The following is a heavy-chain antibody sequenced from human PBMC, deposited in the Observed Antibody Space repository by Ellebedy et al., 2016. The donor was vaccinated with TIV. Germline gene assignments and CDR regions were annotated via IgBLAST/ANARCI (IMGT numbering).Heavy chain of an antibody. CDR3: ARDARVAGSLDH. J-gene: IGHJ5*02. Sequence: GESLKISCAASGFSFSDYWMSSVRQAPGKALEWVANIRQDGNEKYYVDSVKGRFTISRDNAQNSLYLQMNSLRGEDTGVYFCARDARVAGSLDHWGQGTLVTASS. CDR2: IRQDGNEK. D-gene: IGHD6-19*01. V-gene: IGHV3-7*01. CDR1: GFSFSDYW.